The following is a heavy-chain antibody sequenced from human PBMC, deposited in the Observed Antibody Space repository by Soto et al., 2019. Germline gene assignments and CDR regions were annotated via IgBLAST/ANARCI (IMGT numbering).Heavy chain of an antibody. J-gene: IGHJ4*02. V-gene: IGHV1-24*01. Sequence: ASVKVSCKVSGYTLTELSMHWVRQAPGKGLEWMGGFDPEDGETIYAQKFQGRVTMTEDTSTDTAYMELSSLRSEDTAVYYCATAHIGQQLISLDYWGQGTLVTVSS. CDR1: GYTLTELS. CDR3: ATAHIGQQLISLDY. D-gene: IGHD6-13*01. CDR2: FDPEDGET.